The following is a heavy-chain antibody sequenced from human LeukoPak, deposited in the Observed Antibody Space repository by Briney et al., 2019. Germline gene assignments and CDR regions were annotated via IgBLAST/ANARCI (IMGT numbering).Heavy chain of an antibody. D-gene: IGHD6-19*01. CDR3: ARARAKSGWWFDP. V-gene: IGHV3-23*01. J-gene: IGHJ5*02. Sequence: GGSLRLSCAASGFTFSSYGMSWVRQAPGKGLEWVSAISGSGGSTYYADSVKGRFTISRDNSKNTLYLQMNSLRAEDTAVYYCARARAKSGWWFDPWGQGTLVTVSS. CDR2: ISGSGGST. CDR1: GFTFSSYG.